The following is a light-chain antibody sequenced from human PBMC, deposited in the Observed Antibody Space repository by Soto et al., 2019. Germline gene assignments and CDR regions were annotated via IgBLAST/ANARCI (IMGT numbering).Light chain of an antibody. J-gene: IGKJ1*01. Sequence: DIQMTQSPSSLSASVGDRVTITCRASQSISSYLNWYQQKPGKAPKLLIYAASSLQSGVPSRFSGSGSGTDFTLTISSLQPEDFATYYCQQSYSTIWEFGQGTKV. CDR3: QQSYSTIWE. CDR1: QSISSY. V-gene: IGKV1-39*01. CDR2: AAS.